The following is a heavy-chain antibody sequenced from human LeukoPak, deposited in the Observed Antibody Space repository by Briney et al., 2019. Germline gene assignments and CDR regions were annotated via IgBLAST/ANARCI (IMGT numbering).Heavy chain of an antibody. CDR3: ARISLTMRDAFDI. J-gene: IGHJ3*02. Sequence: PSETLSLTCAVYGGSFSGYYWSWIQQPPGKGLEWIGYVYKSGGTNYNPSLKGRVTISVDTSKNQFSLKLSSVTTADTAVYYCARISLTMRDAFDIWGQGTTVTVST. CDR2: VYKSGGT. D-gene: IGHD4/OR15-4a*01. CDR1: GGSFSGYY. V-gene: IGHV4-34*11.